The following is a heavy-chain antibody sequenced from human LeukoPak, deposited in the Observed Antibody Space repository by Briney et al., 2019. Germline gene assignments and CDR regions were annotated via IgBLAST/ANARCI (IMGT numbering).Heavy chain of an antibody. CDR1: GGSISGYY. V-gene: IGHV4-4*07. CDR3: ARGYCSGGSCYIFDY. CDR2: IYTSGST. Sequence: SETLSLTCTVSGGSISGYYWSWIRQPAGKGLEWIGRIYTSGSTNYNPSLKSRVTMSVDTSKNQFSLKLTSVTAADTAVYYCARGYCSGGSCYIFDYWGQGSLATVSS. D-gene: IGHD2-15*01. J-gene: IGHJ4*02.